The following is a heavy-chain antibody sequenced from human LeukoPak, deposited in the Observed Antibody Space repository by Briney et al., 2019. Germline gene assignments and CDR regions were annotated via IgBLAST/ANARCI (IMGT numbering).Heavy chain of an antibody. CDR2: IYTSGST. CDR3: ARDRTYCSGGSCYMGQIDY. J-gene: IGHJ4*02. D-gene: IGHD2-15*01. CDR1: GGSISSYY. V-gene: IGHV4-4*07. Sequence: SETLSLTCTISGGSISSYYWSWIRQPAGKGLEWIGRIYTSGSTNYNPSLKSRVTMSVVTSKNQFSLKLSSVTAADTAVYYCARDRTYCSGGSCYMGQIDYWGQGTLVTVSS.